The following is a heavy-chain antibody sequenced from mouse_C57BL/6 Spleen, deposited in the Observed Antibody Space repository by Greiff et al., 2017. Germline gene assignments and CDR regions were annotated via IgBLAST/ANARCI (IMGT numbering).Heavy chain of an antibody. CDR1: GYTFTSYW. CDR2: IYPGSGST. V-gene: IGHV1-55*01. Sequence: VQLQQPGAELVKPGASVKMSCKASGYTFTSYWITWVKQRPGQGLEWIGDIYPGSGSTNYNEKFKSKATLTVDTSSSTAYMQLSSLTSEDSAVYCCARETDGNCDCFDYWGQGTTLTVSS. CDR3: ARETDGNCDCFDY. D-gene: IGHD2-1*01. J-gene: IGHJ2*01.